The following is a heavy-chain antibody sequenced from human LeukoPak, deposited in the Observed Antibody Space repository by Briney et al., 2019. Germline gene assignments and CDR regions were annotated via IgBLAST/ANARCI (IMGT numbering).Heavy chain of an antibody. CDR3: ARHIPRGNNYFDC. D-gene: IGHD1/OR15-1a*01. CDR1: GFTFSGHW. Sequence: GGSLRLSCAASGFTFSGHWMTWVRQAPGKRMEWVANIKEDGSGKFYADSVEGRFTVSRDNAKNSLSLQMNSLGAEDTAVYYCARHIPRGNNYFDCWGRGTLVTVSS. CDR2: IKEDGSGK. V-gene: IGHV3-7*01. J-gene: IGHJ4*02.